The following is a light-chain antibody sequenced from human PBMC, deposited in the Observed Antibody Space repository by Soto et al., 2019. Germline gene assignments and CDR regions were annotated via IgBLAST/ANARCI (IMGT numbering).Light chain of an antibody. CDR3: QQRSSWIT. V-gene: IGKV3-11*01. CDR1: QSVSTY. CDR2: DAS. J-gene: IGKJ5*01. Sequence: EVVLTQSPATLSLSPGERATLSCRASQSVSTYLAWYQQKPGQAPRLLIYDASNRATGIPARFSGSGSATDFTLTISSLEPEDFAVYYCQQRSSWITFGQGTQREIK.